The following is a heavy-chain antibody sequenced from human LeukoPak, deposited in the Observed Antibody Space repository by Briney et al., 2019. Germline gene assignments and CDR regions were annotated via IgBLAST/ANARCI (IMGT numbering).Heavy chain of an antibody. CDR3: ARDSKASWSYYYGSGSYYNSINWFDP. D-gene: IGHD3-10*01. J-gene: IGHJ5*02. V-gene: IGHV7-4-1*02. CDR2: INTNTGNP. CDR1: GYTFTSYA. Sequence: ASVKVSCKASGYTFTSYAMNWVRQPPGQGLEWMGWINTNTGNPTYAQGFTGRFVFSLDTSISTAYLQISSLKAEDTAVYYCARDSKASWSYYYGSGSYYNSINWFDPWGQGTLVTVSS.